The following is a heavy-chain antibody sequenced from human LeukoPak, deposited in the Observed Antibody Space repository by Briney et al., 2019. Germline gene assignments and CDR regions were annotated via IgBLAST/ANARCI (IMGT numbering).Heavy chain of an antibody. CDR1: GFTFSSYS. D-gene: IGHD6-13*01. CDR3: AREKVQKLVRQWYFDL. J-gene: IGHJ2*01. V-gene: IGHV3-21*01. CDR2: ISSSSSYI. Sequence: GGSLRLSCAASGFTFSSYSMNWVRQAPGKGLEWVSSISSSSSYIYYADSMKGRFTISRDDAKNSLYLQMNSLRAEDTAVYYCAREKVQKLVRQWYFDLWGRGTLVTVSS.